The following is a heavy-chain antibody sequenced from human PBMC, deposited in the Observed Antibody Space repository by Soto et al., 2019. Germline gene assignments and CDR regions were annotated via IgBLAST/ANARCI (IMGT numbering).Heavy chain of an antibody. V-gene: IGHV3-23*01. CDR1: GFTFSSYA. D-gene: IGHD3-10*01. J-gene: IGHJ6*02. Sequence: DVQLLESGGHLVQPGGSLRLSCAASGFTFSSYAMSWVRQAPGKGLEWVSSVSAGGDRTYYSDSVKGRFTISRDNSKHSVFLQMNGLRIEDTALYYCARGTRGGSGTPARYYFSGVDVWGQGTTVTVS. CDR2: VSAGGDRT. CDR3: ARGTRGGSGTPARYYFSGVDV.